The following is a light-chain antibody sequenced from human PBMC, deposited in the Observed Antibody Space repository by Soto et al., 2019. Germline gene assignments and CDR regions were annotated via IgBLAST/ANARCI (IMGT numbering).Light chain of an antibody. CDR2: AAS. CDR1: QDIRND. V-gene: IGKV1-17*01. CDR3: LNRATYS. J-gene: IGKJ4*01. Sequence: DIQMTQSPSSLSASVGDRVTITCRASQDIRNDLDWYQQKPGKAPKRLIYAASSLQNRAPSRFNGYGTATEFTLSISSLQPEDLATHYCLNRATYSVGGGTKVEIK.